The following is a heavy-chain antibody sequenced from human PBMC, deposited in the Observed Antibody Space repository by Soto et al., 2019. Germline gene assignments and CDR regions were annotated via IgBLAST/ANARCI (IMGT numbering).Heavy chain of an antibody. D-gene: IGHD6-19*01. J-gene: IGHJ6*02. CDR2: ISVYSGNT. CDR1: GYTFTSYG. CDR3: ARDXWGLAVPDYHYYAMDV. Sequence: QVQLVQSGAELKKPGASVKVSCEASGYTFTSYGVSWVRQAPGQGLEWMGWISVYSGNTNYARKLQGRVTMTRDIYTRAVYMELRSLTSDDTAVYYCARDXWGLAVPDYHYYAMDVWGQGTTVTVSS. V-gene: IGHV1-18*04.